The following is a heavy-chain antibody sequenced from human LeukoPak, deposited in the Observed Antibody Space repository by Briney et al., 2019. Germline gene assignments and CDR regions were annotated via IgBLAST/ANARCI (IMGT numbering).Heavy chain of an antibody. Sequence: GGSLRLSCAASGFTFSSYAMHWGRQAPGKGLEGGAVISYDGSNKYYADSVKGRFTISRDNSKNTLYLQMNSLRAEDTAVYYCARDKAAAGRGLFDYWGQGTLVTVSS. CDR2: ISYDGSNK. CDR1: GFTFSSYA. CDR3: ARDKAAAGRGLFDY. J-gene: IGHJ4*02. D-gene: IGHD6-13*01. V-gene: IGHV3-30*04.